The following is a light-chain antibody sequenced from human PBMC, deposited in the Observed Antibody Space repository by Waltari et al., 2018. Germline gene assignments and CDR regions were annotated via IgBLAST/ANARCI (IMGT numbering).Light chain of an antibody. CDR1: QSVLYSPNNKNY. CDR2: WAS. CDR3: QQYYSSPLT. Sequence: DIVMTQSPDSLAVSLGERATINCKSSQSVLYSPNNKNYLAWYQQKPGQPPTALIYWASTRRESGVPDRFSGSGSGTDFNLTISSLQAEDVAVYYCQQYYSSPLTFGGGTKVEIK. J-gene: IGKJ4*01. V-gene: IGKV4-1*01.